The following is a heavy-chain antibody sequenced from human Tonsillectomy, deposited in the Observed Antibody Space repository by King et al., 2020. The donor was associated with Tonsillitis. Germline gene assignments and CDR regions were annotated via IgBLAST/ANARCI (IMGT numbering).Heavy chain of an antibody. J-gene: IGHJ4*02. V-gene: IGHV3-30*18. CDR3: AKARQWLVHFDY. D-gene: IGHD6-19*01. CDR1: GFTFSSYG. CDR2: ISSDGSKK. Sequence: HVQLVESGGGVVQPGRSLRLSCAASGFTFSSYGIHWVRQAPGKGLEWVAVISSDGSKKYYADSVRGRFTISRDNSKNTLYLQMNSLGADDTAVYYCAKARQWLVHFDYWGQGTLVTVSS.